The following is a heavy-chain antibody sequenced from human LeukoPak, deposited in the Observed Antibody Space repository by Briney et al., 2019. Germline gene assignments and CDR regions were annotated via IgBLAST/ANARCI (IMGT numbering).Heavy chain of an antibody. D-gene: IGHD3-3*01. CDR1: GGSISSGGYS. CDR3: ARSTTYYDFWSGYYHYGMDV. V-gene: IGHV4-30-2*01. J-gene: IGHJ6*02. CDR2: IYHSGST. Sequence: PSETLSLTCTVSGGSISSGGYSWSWIRQPPGKGLEWIGYIYHSGSTYYNPSLKSRVTISVDRSKNQFSLKLSSVTAADTAVYYCARSTTYYDFWSGYYHYGMDVWGQGTTVTVSS.